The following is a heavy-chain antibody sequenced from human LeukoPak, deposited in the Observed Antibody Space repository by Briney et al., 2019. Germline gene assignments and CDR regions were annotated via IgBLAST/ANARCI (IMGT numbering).Heavy chain of an antibody. D-gene: IGHD3-10*01. Sequence: SETLSLTCAVYGGSFSGYYWSWIRQPPGKGLEWIGEINHSGSTNYNPSLKSRVTISVDTSKNQFSLKLSSVTAADTAVYYCARGPPRVVRGGRFHPWGQGTLVTVSS. CDR1: GGSFSGYY. CDR3: ARGPPRVVRGGRFHP. CDR2: INHSGST. J-gene: IGHJ5*02. V-gene: IGHV4-34*01.